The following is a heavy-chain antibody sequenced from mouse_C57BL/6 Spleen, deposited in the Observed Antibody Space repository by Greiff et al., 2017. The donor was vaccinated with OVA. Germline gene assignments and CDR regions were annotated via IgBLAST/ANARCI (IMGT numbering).Heavy chain of an antibody. J-gene: IGHJ1*03. V-gene: IGHV7-3*01. CDR1: GFTFTDYY. D-gene: IGHD6-2*01. CDR3: AGSLSGFYWYFDV. CDR2: IRNKANGYTT. Sequence: EVQLVESGGGLVQPGGSLSLSCAASGFTFTDYYMSWVRQPPGKALEWLGFIRNKANGYTTEYSASVKGRFTISRDNSQSILYLQMNALRAEDSATYYCAGSLSGFYWYFDVWGTGTTVTVSS.